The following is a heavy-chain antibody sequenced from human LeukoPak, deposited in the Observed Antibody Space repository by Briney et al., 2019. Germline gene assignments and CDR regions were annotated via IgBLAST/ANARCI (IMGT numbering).Heavy chain of an antibody. V-gene: IGHV4-34*01. CDR2: INHSGST. CDR3: ARPRSAVAGLFDY. D-gene: IGHD6-19*01. J-gene: IGHJ4*02. CDR1: GGPFSGYY. Sequence: SETLSLTCAVYGGPFSGYYWSWIRQPPGKGLGWIGEINHSGSTNYNPSLKSRVTISVDTSKNQFSLKLSSVTAADTAVYYCARPRSAVAGLFDYWGQGTLVTVSS.